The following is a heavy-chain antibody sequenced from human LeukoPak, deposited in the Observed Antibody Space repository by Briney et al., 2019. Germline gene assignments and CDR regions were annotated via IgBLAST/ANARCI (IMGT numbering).Heavy chain of an antibody. D-gene: IGHD3-3*01. J-gene: IGHJ4*02. Sequence: ASVKVSCKASGYTFTSYGINWVRQAPGQGLEWMGRINPNSGGTNYAQKFQGRVTMTRDTSISTAYMELSRLRSDDTAVYYCARATIFGVVILNWGQGTLVTVSS. CDR2: INPNSGGT. CDR1: GYTFTSYG. CDR3: ARATIFGVVILN. V-gene: IGHV1-2*06.